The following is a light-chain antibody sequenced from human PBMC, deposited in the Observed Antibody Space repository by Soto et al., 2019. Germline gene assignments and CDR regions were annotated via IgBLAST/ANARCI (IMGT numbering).Light chain of an antibody. Sequence: QSVLTQPPSASGTPGQRVTISCSGSSSNIGNNHVYWYQQLAGTAPKLLMSETNQRPSGVPNRFTASKYGSSASLAISGLRSEDEAAYYCAAWDGGLSRPLFGGGTKLTV. CDR1: SSNIGNNH. CDR2: ETN. V-gene: IGLV1-47*01. CDR3: AAWDGGLSRPL. J-gene: IGLJ3*02.